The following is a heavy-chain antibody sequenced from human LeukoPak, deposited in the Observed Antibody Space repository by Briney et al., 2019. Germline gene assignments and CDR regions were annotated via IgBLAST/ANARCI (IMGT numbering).Heavy chain of an antibody. J-gene: IGHJ3*02. Sequence: PSETLSLTCAVSGGSINSGGFSWNWIRQPPGKGLEWIGYIYHSGSTYYSPSLKSRVTISQGRSKNQFSLKLNSVTAADTAIYYCASEGVNDGFDIWGQGTMVTVSS. CDR2: IYHSGST. V-gene: IGHV4-30-2*01. CDR1: GGSINSGGFS. CDR3: ASEGVNDGFDI.